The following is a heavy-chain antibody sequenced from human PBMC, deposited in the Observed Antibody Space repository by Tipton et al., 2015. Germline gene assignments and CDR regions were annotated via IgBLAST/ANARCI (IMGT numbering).Heavy chain of an antibody. V-gene: IGHV4-39*07. D-gene: IGHD3-3*01. Sequence: TLSLTCAVSGGSVSSSSYYWGWIRQPPGKGLEWIGTIYYTGSTSYNPSLKSRVTISVDTSKNQFSLKLSSVTAADTAVYYCARFRFDYFDYWGHGTLVTVSS. J-gene: IGHJ4*01. CDR3: ARFRFDYFDY. CDR1: GGSVSSSSYY. CDR2: IYYTGST.